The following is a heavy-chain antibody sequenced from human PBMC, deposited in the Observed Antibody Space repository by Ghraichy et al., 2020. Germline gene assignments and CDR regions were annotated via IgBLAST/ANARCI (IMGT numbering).Heavy chain of an antibody. CDR2: ISGSGGST. J-gene: IGHJ1*01. CDR3: ASNEDCSGGSCYSYFHH. V-gene: IGHV3-23*01. CDR1: GFTFSSYA. D-gene: IGHD2-15*01. Sequence: GGSLRLSCAASGFTFSSYAMSWVRQAPGKGLEWVSTISGSGGSTYYADYVRGRFTISRDNSKNTLCLQMNSLRAEDTALYYCASNEDCSGGSCYSYFHHWGQGTLVTVSS.